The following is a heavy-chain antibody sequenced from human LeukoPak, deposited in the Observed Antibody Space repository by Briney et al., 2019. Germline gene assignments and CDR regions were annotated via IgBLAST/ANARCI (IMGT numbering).Heavy chain of an antibody. J-gene: IGHJ4*02. V-gene: IGHV1-18*01. CDR2: ISAYNGNT. D-gene: IGHD3-16*02. CDR3: ARDVGDYVWGSYRYPFDY. Sequence: GASVKVSCKASGYTFTSYGISWVRQAPGQGLEWMGWISAYNGNTNYAQKLQGRVTMTTDTSTSTAYMELRSLRSDDTAVYYCARDVGDYVWGSYRYPFDYWGQGTLVTVSS. CDR1: GYTFTSYG.